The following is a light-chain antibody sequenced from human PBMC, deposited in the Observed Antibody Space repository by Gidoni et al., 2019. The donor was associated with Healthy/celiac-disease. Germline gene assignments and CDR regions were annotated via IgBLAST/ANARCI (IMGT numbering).Light chain of an antibody. Sequence: MQLTPSPSSLSASVGDGVTSTCRASQSMSSCLNWYQQKPGKAPTLLIYAASSLQSGVPSRFSGSGSGTDFTLTISSLQPDDFATYYCQQCYSSPPTFGGGTKVEIK. V-gene: IGKV1-39*01. CDR1: QSMSSC. J-gene: IGKJ4*01. CDR2: AAS. CDR3: QQCYSSPPT.